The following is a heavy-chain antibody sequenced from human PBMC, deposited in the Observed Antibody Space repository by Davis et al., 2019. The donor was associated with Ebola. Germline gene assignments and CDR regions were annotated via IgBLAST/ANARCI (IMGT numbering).Heavy chain of an antibody. D-gene: IGHD6-13*01. J-gene: IGHJ4*02. Sequence: PGGSLRLSCAASGFTFSNYWMSWVRQAPGKGLEWVANIKEDGSDKFYVDSVKGRFTTSRDNARNSVYLQMNSLRVEDTAVYFCARARKRGLEGAGSLDSWGQGALVIVSS. CDR3: ARARKRGLEGAGSLDS. CDR1: GFTFSNYW. CDR2: IKEDGSDK. V-gene: IGHV3-7*03.